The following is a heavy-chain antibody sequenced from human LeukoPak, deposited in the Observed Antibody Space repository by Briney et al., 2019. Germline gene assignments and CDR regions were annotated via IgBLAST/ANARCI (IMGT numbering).Heavy chain of an antibody. Sequence: GGSLRLSCAASGFTVSVNYMSWVRQAPGEGLEWVSVLYSSGSTNYADSVKGRFTISRDNSENTLSLQMNSLRVEDTAVYYCAAKENGYSGSYVFAHWGQGTLVTVSS. J-gene: IGHJ4*02. CDR2: LYSSGST. CDR3: AAKENGYSGSYVFAH. V-gene: IGHV3-66*01. D-gene: IGHD1-26*01. CDR1: GFTVSVNY.